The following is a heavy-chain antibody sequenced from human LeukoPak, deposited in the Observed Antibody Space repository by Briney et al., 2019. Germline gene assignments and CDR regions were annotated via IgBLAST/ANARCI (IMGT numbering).Heavy chain of an antibody. J-gene: IGHJ5*02. CDR3: ARVLLRARGFDP. D-gene: IGHD3-10*01. Sequence: ASVKVSCKASGYTFTSYAMHWARQAPGQRLEWMGWINAGNGNTKYSQKFQGRVTITRDTSASTAYMELSSLRSEDTAVYYCARVLLRARGFDPWGQGTLVTVSS. CDR1: GYTFTSYA. CDR2: INAGNGNT. V-gene: IGHV1-3*01.